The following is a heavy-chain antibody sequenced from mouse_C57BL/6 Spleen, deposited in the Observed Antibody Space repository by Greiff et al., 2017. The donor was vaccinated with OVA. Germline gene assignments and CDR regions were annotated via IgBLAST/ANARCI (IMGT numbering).Heavy chain of an antibody. J-gene: IGHJ2*01. V-gene: IGHV1-80*01. Sequence: VQLQESGAELVKPGASVKISCKASGYAFSSYWMNWVKQRPGKGLEWIGQIYPGDGDTNYNGKFTGKATLTTDKSHSTAYMQLRILTSEDSAVYFCARSGNWGYFDYWGQGTTLTVSS. CDR3: ARSGNWGYFDY. CDR2: IYPGDGDT. CDR1: GYAFSSYW. D-gene: IGHD4-1*01.